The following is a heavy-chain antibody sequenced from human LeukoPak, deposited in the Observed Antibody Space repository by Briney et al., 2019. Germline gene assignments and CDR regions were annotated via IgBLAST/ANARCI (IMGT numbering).Heavy chain of an antibody. D-gene: IGHD3-9*01. CDR2: ISGSGGST. J-gene: IGHJ5*02. V-gene: IGHV3-23*01. CDR1: GFTFSSYA. Sequence: GGSLRLSCAASGFTFSSYAMSWVRQAPGKGLEWVSAISGSGGSTYYADSVKGRFTISRDNSKNTLYLQMNSLRAEDTAVYYCAKMRGGTLTGYYRGWFDPWGQGTLVTVSS. CDR3: AKMRGGTLTGYYRGWFDP.